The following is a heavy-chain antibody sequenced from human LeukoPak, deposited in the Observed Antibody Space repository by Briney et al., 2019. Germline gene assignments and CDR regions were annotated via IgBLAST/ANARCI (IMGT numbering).Heavy chain of an antibody. CDR1: GFTFDDYG. D-gene: IGHD6-6*01. V-gene: IGHV3-20*04. CDR2: INWNGGST. CDR3: ARAYSSSSFFDY. Sequence: RPGGSLRLSCAASGFTFDDYGMSWVRQAPGKGLEWVSGINWNGGSTGYADSVKGRFTISRDNAKNSLYLQMNSLRAEDTALYCCARAYSSSSFFDYWGQGTLVTVSS. J-gene: IGHJ4*02.